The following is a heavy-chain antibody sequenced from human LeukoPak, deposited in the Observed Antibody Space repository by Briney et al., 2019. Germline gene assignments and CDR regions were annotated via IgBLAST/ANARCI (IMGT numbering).Heavy chain of an antibody. J-gene: IGHJ4*02. D-gene: IGHD3-3*01. CDR1: GYTFTNLA. CDR2: INTNTGNP. CDR3: ARDWSGHGRFDY. V-gene: IGHV7-4-1*02. Sequence: ASVKVSCKASGYTFTNLAMNWVRQAPGQGLEWMGWINTNTGNPTYAQGFTGRFAFSLDTSVNTAYLQISSLRAEDTAIYYCARDWSGHGRFDYWGQGTLVTVSS.